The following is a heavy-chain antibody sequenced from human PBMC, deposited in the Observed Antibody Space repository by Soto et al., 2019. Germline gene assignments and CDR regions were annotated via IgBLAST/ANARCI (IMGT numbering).Heavy chain of an antibody. Sequence: SGPTLVNPPASVKVSCKPSGYTFISYSMSWVRQAPGQGLEWMGWISAYNGNTNYAQKFQGRVTMTTDTSTSTAYMELRSLTSDDTAVYYCAREPGYDFWSGYYVYWGQGTLVTVSS. J-gene: IGHJ4*02. CDR3: AREPGYDFWSGYYVY. CDR1: GYTFISYS. D-gene: IGHD3-3*01. CDR2: ISAYNGNT. V-gene: IGHV1-18*01.